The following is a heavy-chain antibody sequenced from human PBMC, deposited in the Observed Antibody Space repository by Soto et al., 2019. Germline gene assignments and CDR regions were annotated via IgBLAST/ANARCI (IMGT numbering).Heavy chain of an antibody. J-gene: IGHJ4*02. V-gene: IGHV3-30*18. CDR2: TSHDGSNR. CDR3: AKVRTSSGYSSPLDY. CDR1: GFLFITYG. D-gene: IGHD3-22*01. Sequence: AWSPRLCCAASGFLFITYGLHWVRPAPGKGLEWVAVTSHDGSNRYYVDSVKGRFTISRDNSKNTLYLQMNSLRVEDTAVYYCAKVRTSSGYSSPLDYWGQGTRVHRLL.